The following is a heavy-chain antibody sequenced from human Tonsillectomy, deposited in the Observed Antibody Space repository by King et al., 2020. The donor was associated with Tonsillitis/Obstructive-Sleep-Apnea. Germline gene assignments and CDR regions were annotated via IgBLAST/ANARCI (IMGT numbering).Heavy chain of an antibody. J-gene: IGHJ4*02. CDR1: GGSFSGDY. CDR3: AREPYSSGRVDRYFDY. Sequence: VQLQQWGAELLKPSETLSLTCAVYGGSFSGDYWSWIRQPPGKGLEWIGEINRSGTTNYNPSPKSRVTMSVDTSKNQFSLNLSSVTAADTAVYYCAREPYSSGRVDRYFDYWGQGILVTVSS. V-gene: IGHV4-34*01. D-gene: IGHD6-19*01. CDR2: INRSGTT.